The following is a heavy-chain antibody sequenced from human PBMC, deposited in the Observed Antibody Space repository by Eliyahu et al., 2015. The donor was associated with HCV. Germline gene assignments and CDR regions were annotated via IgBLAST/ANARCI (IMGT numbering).Heavy chain of an antibody. D-gene: IGHD3-16*01. J-gene: IGHJ4*02. CDR2: IHYSATA. Sequence: QLQLQESGPGLVKSSETLSLTCAVSGGSISITGYYWGWLRQPPGKGLEWIGNIHYSATAHHNPSLKSRVTISIDTSKNHFSLQLRSVTAADTAVYYCVRWGREFDYWGQGHLVTISS. V-gene: IGHV4-39*02. CDR1: GGSISITGYY. CDR3: VRWGREFDY.